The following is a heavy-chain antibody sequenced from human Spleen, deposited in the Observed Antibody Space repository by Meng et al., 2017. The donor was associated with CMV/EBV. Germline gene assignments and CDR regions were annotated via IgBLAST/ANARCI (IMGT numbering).Heavy chain of an antibody. CDR3: ARDAGIAWPFDY. V-gene: IGHV3-30-3*01. J-gene: IGHJ4*02. Sequence: GESLKISCAASGFTFSSYAMHWVRQAPGKGLEWVAVISYDGSNKYYADSVKGRFTISRDNSKDTLYLQMDSLRVEDTAVYYCARDAGIAWPFDYWGQGTPVTVSS. D-gene: IGHD2-21*01. CDR1: GFTFSSYA. CDR2: ISYDGSNK.